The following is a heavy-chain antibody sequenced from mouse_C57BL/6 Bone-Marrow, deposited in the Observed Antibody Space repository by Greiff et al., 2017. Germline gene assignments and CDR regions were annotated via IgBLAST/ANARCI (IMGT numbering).Heavy chain of an antibody. Sequence: QVQLQQSGPGLVAPSQRLSITCTVSGFSLTSYAISWVRQPPGKGLEWLGVIWTGGGTNYNSALKSRLSISKDNSKSQVFLKMNSLQTDDTARYYCARYYYGSSSYYYAMDYWGQGTSVTVSS. J-gene: IGHJ4*01. CDR3: ARYYYGSSSYYYAMDY. CDR2: IWTGGGT. CDR1: GFSLTSYA. V-gene: IGHV2-9-1*01. D-gene: IGHD1-1*01.